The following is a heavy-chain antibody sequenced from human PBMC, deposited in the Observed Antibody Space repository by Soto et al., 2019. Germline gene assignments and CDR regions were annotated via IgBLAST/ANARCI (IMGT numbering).Heavy chain of an antibody. J-gene: IGHJ6*02. CDR1: GYTFTSYG. D-gene: IGHD2-21*02. CDR2: ISAYNGNT. CDR3: ARDLVGIVVVTAIFQSDYYYGMDV. Sequence: ASVKVSCKASGYTFTSYGISCVRQAPGQVLEWMGWISAYNGNTNYAQKLQGRVTMTTDTSTSTAYMELRSLRSDDTAVYYCARDLVGIVVVTAIFQSDYYYGMDVWGQGTTVTVSS. V-gene: IGHV1-18*04.